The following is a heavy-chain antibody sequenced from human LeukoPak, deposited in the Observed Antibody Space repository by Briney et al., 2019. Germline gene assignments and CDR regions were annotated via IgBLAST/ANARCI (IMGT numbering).Heavy chain of an antibody. Sequence: PSETLSLTCTVSGGSISSYYWSWIRQPPEKGLEWIGYIYYSGSTNYNPSLKSRVTISVDTSKNQFSLKLSSVTAADTAVYYCARSSAYYYYGMDVWGQGTAVTVSS. J-gene: IGHJ6*02. CDR3: ARSSAYYYYGMDV. V-gene: IGHV4-59*08. CDR1: GGSISSYY. CDR2: IYYSGST.